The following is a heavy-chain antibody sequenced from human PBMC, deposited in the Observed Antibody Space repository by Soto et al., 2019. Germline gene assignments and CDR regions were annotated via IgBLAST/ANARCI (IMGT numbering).Heavy chain of an antibody. V-gene: IGHV4-39*01. CDR1: GGSTSSSSYY. D-gene: IGHD5-18*01. CDR2: IYYSGST. Sequence: SETLSLTCTVSGGSTSSSSYYWGWIRQPPGKGMEWIGSIYYSGSTYYNPSLKSRVTISVDTSKDQFSLKLSSVTAADTAVYYCACIFSGGFGYGFYYYGMDVWCQGITVT. CDR3: ACIFSGGFGYGFYYYGMDV. J-gene: IGHJ6*02.